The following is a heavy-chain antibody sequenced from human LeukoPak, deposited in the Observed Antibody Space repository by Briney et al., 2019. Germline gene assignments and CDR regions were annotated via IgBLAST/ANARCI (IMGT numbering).Heavy chain of an antibody. D-gene: IGHD6-6*01. V-gene: IGHV5-51*01. CDR3: ARGREYSSSPYRFDY. Sequence: PGESLKISCKGSGYSFTSYWIGWVRQMPGKGLEWMGIIYPGDSDTRYSPSFQGQVTISADKSISTAYLQWSSLKASDTVMYYCARGREYSSSPYRFDYWGQGTLATVSS. CDR1: GYSFTSYW. J-gene: IGHJ4*02. CDR2: IYPGDSDT.